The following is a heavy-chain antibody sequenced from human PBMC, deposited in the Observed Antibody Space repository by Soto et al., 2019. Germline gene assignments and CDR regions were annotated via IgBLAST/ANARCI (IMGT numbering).Heavy chain of an antibody. CDR1: GGSISSYY. CDR3: ASNIVATISGYYYMDV. J-gene: IGHJ6*03. Sequence: SETLSLTCTVSGGSISSYYWSWILQPPGKGLEWIGYIYYSGSTNYNPSLKSRVTISVDTSKNQFSLKLSSVTAADTAVYYCASNIVATISGYYYMDVWGKGTTVT. D-gene: IGHD5-12*01. CDR2: IYYSGST. V-gene: IGHV4-59*01.